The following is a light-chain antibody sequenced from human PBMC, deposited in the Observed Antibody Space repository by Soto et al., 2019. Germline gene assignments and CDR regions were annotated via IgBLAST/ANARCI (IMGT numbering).Light chain of an antibody. V-gene: IGKV3-15*01. Sequence: TQSASALSLYTEERATLSCRASQSVSSNLAWYQQKPGQAPMLLIYGASTRATGIPARFSGSGSGTEFTLTIISLQSEDFAVYYCQQYNNWVTFGPGTKVDIK. CDR3: QQYNNWVT. CDR2: GAS. J-gene: IGKJ3*01. CDR1: QSVSSN.